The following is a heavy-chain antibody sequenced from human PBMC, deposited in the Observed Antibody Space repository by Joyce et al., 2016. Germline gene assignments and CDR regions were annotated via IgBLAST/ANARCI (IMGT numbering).Heavy chain of an antibody. CDR2: IYYSGST. V-gene: IGHV4-39*01. Sequence: QLQLQESGPGLVKPSETLSLTCTVSGCSISSSNYYWGWIRQPPGKGLEWIGSIYYSGSTYYNPSLKSRVTISLDTSKNQFSRKLSSVTAADTAIYYCARHSYCGGDCWRNWFDPWGQGTRVTVSS. D-gene: IGHD2-21*02. J-gene: IGHJ5*02. CDR3: ARHSYCGGDCWRNWFDP. CDR1: GCSISSSNYY.